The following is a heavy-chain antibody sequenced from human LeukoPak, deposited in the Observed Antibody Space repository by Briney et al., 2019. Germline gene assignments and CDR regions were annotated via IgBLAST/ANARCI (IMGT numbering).Heavy chain of an antibody. V-gene: IGHV3-23*01. CDR2: ISGSGIST. CDR3: ARDPGRHYFDY. J-gene: IGHJ4*02. Sequence: GWSLRLSCAASGCTFSSYAMTWVRQAPGKGLEWVSGISGSGISTYYADSVKGRFTVSRENSKNTLYLQMNGLRAEDTAVYFCARDPGRHYFDYWGQGTLVTVSS. CDR1: GCTFSSYA.